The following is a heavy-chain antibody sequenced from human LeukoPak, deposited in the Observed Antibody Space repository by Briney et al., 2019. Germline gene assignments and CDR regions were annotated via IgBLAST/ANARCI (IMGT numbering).Heavy chain of an antibody. CDR1: GFTFSSYG. CDR3: AKGGEGCSSTSCYGYYYYYMDV. J-gene: IGHJ6*03. V-gene: IGHV3-30*18. Sequence: GGSLRLSCAASGFTFSSYGMHWVRQAPGKGLEWVAVISYDGSNKYYADSVKGRFTISRDNTKNTLYLQMNSLRAEDTAVYYCAKGGEGCSSTSCYGYYYYYMDVWGKGTTVTVSS. CDR2: ISYDGSNK. D-gene: IGHD2-2*01.